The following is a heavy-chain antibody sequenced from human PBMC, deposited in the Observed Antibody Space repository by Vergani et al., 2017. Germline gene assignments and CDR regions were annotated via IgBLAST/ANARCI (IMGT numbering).Heavy chain of an antibody. CDR1: GFTFSSYG. CDR3: AREGIVRGVESYYYYMDV. D-gene: IGHD3-10*01. Sequence: QVQLVESGGGVVQPGGSLRLSCAASGFTFSSYGMHWVRQAPGKGLEWVAFIRYDGSNKYYADSVKGRFTISRDNAKNSLYLQMNSLRAEDTAVYYCAREGIVRGVESYYYYMDVWGKGP. V-gene: IGHV3-30*02. J-gene: IGHJ6*03. CDR2: IRYDGSNK.